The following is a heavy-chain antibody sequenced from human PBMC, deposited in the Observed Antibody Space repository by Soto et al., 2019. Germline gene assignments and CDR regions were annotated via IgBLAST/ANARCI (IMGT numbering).Heavy chain of an antibody. CDR2: ISGSGTRT. D-gene: IGHD3-3*01. CDR3: AKGPTIFGVVITYEYYYGMDV. V-gene: IGHV3-23*01. CDR1: GFILSSSA. Sequence: PWWSLRLSCAASGFILSSSAMSWFRQAPGRGLEWVSAISGSGTRTYYADSVKGRFTISGDRSKNTVYLQMNSLRAEDTAVYYCAKGPTIFGVVITYEYYYGMDVWGQGTTVTVSS. J-gene: IGHJ6*02.